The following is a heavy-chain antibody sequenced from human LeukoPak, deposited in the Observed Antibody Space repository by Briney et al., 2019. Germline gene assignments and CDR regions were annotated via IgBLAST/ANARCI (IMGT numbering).Heavy chain of an antibody. D-gene: IGHD1-26*01. J-gene: IGHJ4*02. Sequence: GGSLRLSCAASGFTFSSYAMNWVRQAPGKGLEWVSAISGGGGSTFYADSVKGRFTISRDNSKNTLYLQMNSLRAEDTALYYCAKGVYSGTYYSDYWGQGTLVTVSS. V-gene: IGHV3-23*01. CDR1: GFTFSSYA. CDR3: AKGVYSGTYYSDY. CDR2: ISGGGGST.